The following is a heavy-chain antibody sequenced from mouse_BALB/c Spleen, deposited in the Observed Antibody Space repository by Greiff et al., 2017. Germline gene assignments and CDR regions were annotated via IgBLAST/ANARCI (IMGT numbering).Heavy chain of an antibody. CDR1: GFNIKDTY. J-gene: IGHJ1*01. CDR2: IDPANGNT. Sequence: EVQLQQSGAELVKPGASVKLSCTASGFNIKDTYMHWVKQRPEQGLEWIGRIDPANGNTKYDPKFQGKATITADTSSNTAYLQLSSLTSEDTAVYYCAPYCYSSSYGYFDVWGEGTTVTVSS. D-gene: IGHD1-1*01. CDR3: APYCYSSSYGYFDV. V-gene: IGHV14-3*02.